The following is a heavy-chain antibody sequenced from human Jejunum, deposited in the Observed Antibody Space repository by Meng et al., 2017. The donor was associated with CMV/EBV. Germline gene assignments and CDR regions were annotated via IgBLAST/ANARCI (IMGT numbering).Heavy chain of an antibody. CDR1: GFPFGASY. CDR2: ITGNGDII. V-gene: IGHV3-11*01. D-gene: IGHD4-17*01. J-gene: IGHJ4*02. Sequence: LRLPCAASGFPFGASYLTWVRQAPGKGLEWISYITGNGDIIYYADSVKGRFTISRDNTKSLLYLEMSSLRAEDTAVYYCARGNYGFDYWGQGTLVTVSS. CDR3: ARGNYGFDY.